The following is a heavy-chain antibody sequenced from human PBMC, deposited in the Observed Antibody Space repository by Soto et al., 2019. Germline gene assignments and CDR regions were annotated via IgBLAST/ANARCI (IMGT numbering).Heavy chain of an antibody. V-gene: IGHV1-18*01. Sequence: HVQLVQSGDEVMKPGASVKVSCKASGYIFSSFGISWVRQVPGQGLEWMGWINTYNGDTNYAQKFQGRVTMTTDTSTSTAYMELRSLISDDTAVYYCARGYCRFASCPLECWGQGTLVTVSS. CDR2: INTYNGDT. J-gene: IGHJ4*02. CDR1: GYIFSSFG. D-gene: IGHD2-2*01. CDR3: ARGYCRFASCPLEC.